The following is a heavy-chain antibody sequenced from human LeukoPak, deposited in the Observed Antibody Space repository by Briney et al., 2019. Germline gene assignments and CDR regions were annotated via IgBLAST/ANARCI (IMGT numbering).Heavy chain of an antibody. CDR1: GFTVSSNY. CDR3: ARGGKEWFGELLLGTYMDV. D-gene: IGHD3-10*01. J-gene: IGHJ6*03. V-gene: IGHV3-53*01. Sequence: GGSLRLSCAASGFTVSSNYMSWVRQAPGKGLEWVSVIYSGGSTYYADSVEGRFTISRDNSKNTLYLQMNSLRAEDTAVYYCARGGKEWFGELLLGTYMDVWGKGTTVTISS. CDR2: IYSGGST.